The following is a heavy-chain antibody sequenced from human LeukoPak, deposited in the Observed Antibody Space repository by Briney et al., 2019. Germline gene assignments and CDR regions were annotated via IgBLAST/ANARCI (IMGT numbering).Heavy chain of an antibody. CDR3: ARGEYYYDSSGYYYGY. Sequence: PSETLSLTCAVYGGSFSGYYWSWIRQPPGKGLEWIGEINHSGSTNYNPSLTSRVTISVDTSKNQFSLKLSSVTAADTAVYYCARGEYYYDSSGYYYGYWGQGTLVTVSS. D-gene: IGHD3-22*01. CDR2: INHSGST. J-gene: IGHJ4*02. CDR1: GGSFSGYY. V-gene: IGHV4-34*01.